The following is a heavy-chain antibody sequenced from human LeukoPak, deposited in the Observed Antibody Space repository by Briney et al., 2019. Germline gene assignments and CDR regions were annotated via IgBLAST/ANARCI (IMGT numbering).Heavy chain of an antibody. D-gene: IGHD2-2*01. J-gene: IGHJ4*02. CDR1: GFTFNTYN. V-gene: IGHV3-21*01. CDR3: AKDREYQPSGVFGY. CDR2: ISSISSYI. Sequence: GGSLRLSCAASGFTFNTYNMNWVRQAPGKGLEWVSSISSISSYIYYADSVKGRFTISRDNSKNTLYLQMNSLRAEDTAVYYCAKDREYQPSGVFGYWGQGTLVTVSS.